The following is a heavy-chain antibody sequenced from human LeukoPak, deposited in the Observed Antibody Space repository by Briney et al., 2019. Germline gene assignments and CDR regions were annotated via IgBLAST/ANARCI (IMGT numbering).Heavy chain of an antibody. V-gene: IGHV4-39*07. Sequence: SETLSLTCTVSGGSISSSSYYWGWIRQPPGKGLEWIGSIYYSGSTYYNPSLKSRVTISVDASKNQFSLKLSSVTAAVTAVYYCVRNGGSYSFDYWGQGTLVTVSS. D-gene: IGHD1-26*01. CDR2: IYYSGST. J-gene: IGHJ4*02. CDR1: GGSISSSSYY. CDR3: VRNGGSYSFDY.